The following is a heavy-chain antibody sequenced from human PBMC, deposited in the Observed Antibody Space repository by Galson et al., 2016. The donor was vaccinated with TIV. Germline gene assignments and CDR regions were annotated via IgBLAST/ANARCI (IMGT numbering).Heavy chain of an antibody. J-gene: IGHJ5*02. CDR3: AISSRRDRYGHTNWFDP. CDR1: GDTLNSYA. Sequence: SVKVSCKASGDTLNSYAINWVRQAPGQGLEWVGRALPMFGTSNYAEEFQDRVTITADESMSTAYMELSSLTSDDTAVYYCAISSRRDRYGHTNWFDPWGQGTLVTVSS. D-gene: IGHD5-24*01. V-gene: IGHV1-69*13. CDR2: ALPMFGTS.